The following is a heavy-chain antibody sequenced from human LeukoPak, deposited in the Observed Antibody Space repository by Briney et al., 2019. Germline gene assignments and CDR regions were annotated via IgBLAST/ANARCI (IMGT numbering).Heavy chain of an antibody. Sequence: SGTLSLTCAGSGGSISSSNWWSWVRQPPGKGLEWIGEIYHSGSTNYNPSLKSRVTISVDKSKNQFSLKLSSVTAADTAVYYCARDSGQYYDYVWGSYRYTPFGYWGQGTLVTVSS. D-gene: IGHD3-16*02. J-gene: IGHJ4*02. CDR1: GGSISSSNW. CDR2: IYHSGST. V-gene: IGHV4-4*02. CDR3: ARDSGQYYDYVWGSYRYTPFGY.